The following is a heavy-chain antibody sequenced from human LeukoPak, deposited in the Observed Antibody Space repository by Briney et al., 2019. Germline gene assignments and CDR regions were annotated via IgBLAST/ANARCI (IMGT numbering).Heavy chain of an antibody. J-gene: IGHJ6*02. D-gene: IGHD3-9*01. V-gene: IGHV3-33*01. CDR1: GFTFSSYG. Sequence: PGGSLRLSCAASGFTFSSYGMHWVRQAPGKGLEWVAVIWYDGSNKYYADSVKGRFTISRDNSKNTLYLQMNSPRAEDTAVYYCARDINDILTGYYYGMDVWGQGTTVTVSS. CDR2: IWYDGSNK. CDR3: ARDINDILTGYYYGMDV.